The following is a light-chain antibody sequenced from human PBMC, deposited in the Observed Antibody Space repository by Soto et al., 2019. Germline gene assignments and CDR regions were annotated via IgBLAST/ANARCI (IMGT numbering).Light chain of an antibody. V-gene: IGKV3-15*01. Sequence: ESVLTQSPGTLCMSRGERDNHSCRASESVSINLAWYQQKPGQAPRLLIYGASTRANDIPTRFSGSGSGTDFTLTISTLQSEDGAVYYCQQYNNWPRTFGQGTKVDIK. J-gene: IGKJ1*01. CDR3: QQYNNWPRT. CDR2: GAS. CDR1: ESVSIN.